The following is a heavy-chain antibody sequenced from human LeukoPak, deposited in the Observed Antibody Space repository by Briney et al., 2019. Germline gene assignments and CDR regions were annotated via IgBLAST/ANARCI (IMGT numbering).Heavy chain of an antibody. CDR3: ARVIAVAGEDGFDP. CDR1: GFTVSINY. D-gene: IGHD6-19*01. V-gene: IGHV3-66*01. CDR2: IYSGGST. Sequence: GGSLRLSCAASGFTVSINYMSWVRQAPGKGLEWVSVIYSGGSTYYADSVKGRFTISRDNSKNTLYLQMNSLRAEDTAVYYCARVIAVAGEDGFDPWGQGTLVTVSS. J-gene: IGHJ5*02.